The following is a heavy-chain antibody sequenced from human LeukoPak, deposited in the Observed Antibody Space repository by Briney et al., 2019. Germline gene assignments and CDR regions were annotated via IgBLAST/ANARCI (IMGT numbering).Heavy chain of an antibody. CDR2: ISYDGTNK. CDR3: ARDRYDIP. CDR1: GFTFSNFA. D-gene: IGHD3-9*01. Sequence: PGRSLRLPCAASGFTFSNFAMHWVRQAPGKGLEWVAVISYDGTNKYYIDSVKGRFTISRDNSENTVYLQMNSLRPEDTAVYYCARDRYDIPWGQGTLVTVSS. J-gene: IGHJ5*02. V-gene: IGHV3-30-3*01.